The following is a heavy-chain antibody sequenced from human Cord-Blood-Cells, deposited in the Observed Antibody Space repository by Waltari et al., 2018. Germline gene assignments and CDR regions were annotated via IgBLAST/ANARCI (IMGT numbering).Heavy chain of an antibody. CDR1: GFTFSSYE. D-gene: IGHD1-26*01. V-gene: IGHV3-48*03. Sequence: EVQLVESGGGLVQPGGSLRLSCAASGFTFSSYEMNWVRQAPGKGLEWVSYISSSGSTIYYADSVKGRFTITRDNAKNSLYLQMNSLRAEDTAVYYCARATTGEWELPDAFDIWGQGTMVTVSS. J-gene: IGHJ3*02. CDR3: ARATTGEWELPDAFDI. CDR2: ISSSGSTI.